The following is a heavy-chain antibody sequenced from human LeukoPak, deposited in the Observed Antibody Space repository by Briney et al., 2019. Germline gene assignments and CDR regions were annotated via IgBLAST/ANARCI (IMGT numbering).Heavy chain of an antibody. CDR3: ATFPLLSF. Sequence: PGGSLRLSCAASGFTFSTYAMSWVRQAPGKGLGVSGISGSADTTYYADSVKGRFTISRDNSKNTLFLQMNSLRADDTAVYYCATFPLLSFWGQGTLVTVSS. CDR1: GFTFSTYA. V-gene: IGHV3-23*01. D-gene: IGHD2-15*01. CDR2: ISGSADTT. J-gene: IGHJ4*02.